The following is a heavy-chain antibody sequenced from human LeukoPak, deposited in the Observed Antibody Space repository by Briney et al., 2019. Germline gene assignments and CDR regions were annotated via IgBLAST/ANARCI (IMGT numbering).Heavy chain of an antibody. V-gene: IGHV3-53*01. J-gene: IGHJ4*02. D-gene: IGHD3-16*01. CDR2: IYSGGST. CDR3: ARHGPSYYFDY. CDR1: GLTVSSNY. Sequence: TGGSLRLSCAASGLTVSSNYMSWVRQAPGKGLEWVSVIYSGGSTYYADSVKGRFTISRDNSKNTLYLQMNSLRAEDTAVYYCARHGPSYYFDYWGQGTLVTVSS.